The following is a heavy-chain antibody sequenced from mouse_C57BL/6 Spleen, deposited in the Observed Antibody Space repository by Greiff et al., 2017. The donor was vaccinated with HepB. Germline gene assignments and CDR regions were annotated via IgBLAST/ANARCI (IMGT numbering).Heavy chain of an antibody. V-gene: IGHV1-19*01. CDR2: INPYNGGT. J-gene: IGHJ1*03. D-gene: IGHD1-1*01. Sequence: EVKLVESGPVLVKPGASVKMSCKASGYTFTDYYMNWVKQSHGKSLEWIGVINPYNGGTSYNQKFKGKATLTVDKSSSTAYMELNSLTSEDSAVYYCARSTVVGNWYFDVWGTGTTVTVSS. CDR3: ARSTVVGNWYFDV. CDR1: GYTFTDYY.